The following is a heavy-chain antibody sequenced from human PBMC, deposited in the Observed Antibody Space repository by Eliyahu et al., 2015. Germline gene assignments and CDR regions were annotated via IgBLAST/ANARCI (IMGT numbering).Heavy chain of an antibody. Sequence: QVQLQESGPGLVKPSQTLSLTCTVSGGSVSNGSYYWSWFRQPAGKGLEWIGRIYTSGNTNYNPSLKSRVTISVDTSKNQFSLKLSSVTAADTAVYYCARGPLFTMLVLVNDAFDIWGQGTMVTVSS. CDR3: ARGPLFTMLVLVNDAFDI. V-gene: IGHV4-61*02. CDR2: IYTSGNT. D-gene: IGHD3-22*01. CDR1: GGSVSNGSYY. J-gene: IGHJ3*02.